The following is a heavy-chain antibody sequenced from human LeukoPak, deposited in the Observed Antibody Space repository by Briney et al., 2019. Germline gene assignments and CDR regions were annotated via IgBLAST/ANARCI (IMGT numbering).Heavy chain of an antibody. Sequence: PGGSLRLSCAASGFTFSSYAMTWVRQAPGKGLEWVSRISGGGGSTYYADSVKGRFTISRDNSKNTLYLQMNSLRAEDTAVYYCAKGQASIVLVSTGYYYYLYTMDVWGKGTPVTVSS. CDR2: ISGGGGST. D-gene: IGHD3-22*01. CDR1: GFTFSSYA. CDR3: AKGQASIVLVSTGYYYYLYTMDV. V-gene: IGHV3-23*01. J-gene: IGHJ6*03.